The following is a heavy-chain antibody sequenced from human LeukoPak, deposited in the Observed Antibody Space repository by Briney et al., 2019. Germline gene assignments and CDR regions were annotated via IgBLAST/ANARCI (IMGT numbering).Heavy chain of an antibody. CDR3: ARAVTTVTPTGSYFDY. Sequence: GGSLRLSCAASGFTFSSYAMHWVRQPPGKGLEWVAVISFDGSNQYYADSVKGRFTISRDDSKNTLYLQMNSLRPEDTAVCYCARAVTTVTPTGSYFDYWGQGALVTVSS. V-gene: IGHV3-30-3*01. CDR1: GFTFSSYA. J-gene: IGHJ4*02. D-gene: IGHD4-17*01. CDR2: ISFDGSNQ.